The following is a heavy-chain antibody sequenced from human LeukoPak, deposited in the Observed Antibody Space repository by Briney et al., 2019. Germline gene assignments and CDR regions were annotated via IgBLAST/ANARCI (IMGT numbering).Heavy chain of an antibody. J-gene: IGHJ4*02. D-gene: IGHD5-24*01. CDR1: GFTFSSYA. V-gene: IGHV3-23*01. Sequence: GGSLRLSCAASGFTFSSYAMSWVRQAPGKGLEWVSAISGSGGSTYYADSVKGRFTISRDNSKNTLYLQMNSLRAEDTAVYYCARGLGDGYNAPYFDYWGQGTLVTVSS. CDR2: ISGSGGST. CDR3: ARGLGDGYNAPYFDY.